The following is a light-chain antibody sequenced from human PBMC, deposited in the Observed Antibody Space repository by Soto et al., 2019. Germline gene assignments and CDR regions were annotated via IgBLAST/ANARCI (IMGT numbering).Light chain of an antibody. J-gene: IGLJ3*02. CDR3: LLYHSGPGV. V-gene: IGLV7-46*01. CDR1: TGVVTSGHY. CDR2: DAT. Sequence: QAVVTKEPSLTVSPGGTVTLTCGSSTGVVTSGHYPYWFQQKPGQAPRTLIYDATNKHSWTPGRFSGSLLGGKAALTLSGAQPEDEADYYCLLYHSGPGVFGGGTKVTVL.